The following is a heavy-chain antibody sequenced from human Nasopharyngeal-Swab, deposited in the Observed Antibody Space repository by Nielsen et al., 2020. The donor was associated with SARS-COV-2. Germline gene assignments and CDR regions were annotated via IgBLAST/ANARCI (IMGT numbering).Heavy chain of an antibody. CDR2: IYHSGST. Sequence: WIRQPPGKGLEWIGEIYHSGSTDYNPSLKSRVTISVDTSKNQFSLKLSSATAADTAVYYCAKDSDFWTGYSASASDYWGQGTLVTVSS. CDR3: AKDSDFWTGYSASASDY. V-gene: IGHV4-4*02. J-gene: IGHJ4*02. D-gene: IGHD3/OR15-3a*01.